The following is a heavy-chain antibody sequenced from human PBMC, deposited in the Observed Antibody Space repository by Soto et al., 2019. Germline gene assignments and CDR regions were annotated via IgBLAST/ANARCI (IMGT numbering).Heavy chain of an antibody. CDR2: ISSSSSYI. Sequence: PGGSLRLSCAASGFTVSSNYMNWVRQAPGKGLEWVSSISSSSSYIYYADSVKGRFTISRDNAKNSLYLQMNSLRAEDTAVYYCARDLGIAARGWFDPWGQGTLVTVSS. CDR3: ARDLGIAARGWFDP. D-gene: IGHD6-6*01. CDR1: GFTVSSNY. V-gene: IGHV3-21*01. J-gene: IGHJ5*02.